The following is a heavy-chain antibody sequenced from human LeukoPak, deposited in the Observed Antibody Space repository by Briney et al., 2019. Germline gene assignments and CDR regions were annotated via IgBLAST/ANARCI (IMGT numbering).Heavy chain of an antibody. J-gene: IGHJ4*02. Sequence: SETLSLTCAVYGGSFSGYYWSWIRQPPGKGLEWIGEINHSGSTNYNPSLKSRVTISVDTSKNQFSLKLSTVTAADTAVYYCARGPGIGITMVRGVIIPFDYWGQGTLVTVSS. CDR2: INHSGST. V-gene: IGHV4-34*01. CDR1: GGSFSGYY. CDR3: ARGPGIGITMVRGVIIPFDY. D-gene: IGHD3-10*01.